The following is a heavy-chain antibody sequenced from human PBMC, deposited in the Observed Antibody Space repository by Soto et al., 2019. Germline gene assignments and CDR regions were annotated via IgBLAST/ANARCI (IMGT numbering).Heavy chain of an antibody. Sequence: EVQRVESGGGLIQPGGSLRLSCAASGFTVSSNYMSWVRQAPGKGLEWVSVIYSGGSTYYADSVKGRFTISRDNSKNTLYLQMNSLRAEDTAVYYCARGYSSTHDAFDIWGQGTMVTVSS. CDR2: IYSGGST. D-gene: IGHD6-13*01. V-gene: IGHV3-53*01. CDR1: GFTVSSNY. J-gene: IGHJ3*02. CDR3: ARGYSSTHDAFDI.